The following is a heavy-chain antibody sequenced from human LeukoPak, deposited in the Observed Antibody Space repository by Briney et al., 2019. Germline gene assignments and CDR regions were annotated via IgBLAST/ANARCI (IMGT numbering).Heavy chain of an antibody. CDR3: ARSEMATVYYFDY. CDR2: IYYRGST. Sequence: SETLSLTCTVSGDSISSYHWSWIRQPPGRGLEWIGYIYYRGSTNYNPSLTSRVTISLDTSKNQFSLKLSSVTTADTAVYYCARSEMATVYYFDYWGQGILVTVSS. CDR1: GDSISSYH. J-gene: IGHJ4*02. D-gene: IGHD5-24*01. V-gene: IGHV4-59*01.